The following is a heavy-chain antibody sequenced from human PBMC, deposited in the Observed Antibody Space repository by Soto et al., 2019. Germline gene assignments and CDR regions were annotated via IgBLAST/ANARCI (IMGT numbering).Heavy chain of an antibody. J-gene: IGHJ4*01. CDR2: ISYDGTKT. V-gene: IGHV3-30*18. CDR1: GFTFSIYA. CDR3: AKDRGPRRQWLRDPFAY. Sequence: QVQLVESGGGVVQPGRSLRVSCAASGFTFSIYAMHWVRQAPGTGLEWVAVISYDGTKTYYADSVKGRFTSSRDNSKNTVYLQMNSLRDEDTAVYYCAKDRGPRRQWLRDPFAYWGHGTVVTVSP. D-gene: IGHD6-19*01.